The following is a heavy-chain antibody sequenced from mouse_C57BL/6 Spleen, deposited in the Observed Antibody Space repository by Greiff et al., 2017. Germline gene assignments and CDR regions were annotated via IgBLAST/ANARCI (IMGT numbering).Heavy chain of an antibody. CDR2: IDPENGDT. D-gene: IGHD1-1*01. Sequence: EVQLKQSGAELVRPGASVKLSCTASGFNIKDDYMHWVKQRPEQGLEWIGWIDPENGDTEYASKFQGKATITADTSSNTAYLQLSSLTSEDTAVYYCTPYYGSSYWFAYWGQGTLVTVSA. CDR1: GFNIKDDY. J-gene: IGHJ3*01. V-gene: IGHV14-4*01. CDR3: TPYYGSSYWFAY.